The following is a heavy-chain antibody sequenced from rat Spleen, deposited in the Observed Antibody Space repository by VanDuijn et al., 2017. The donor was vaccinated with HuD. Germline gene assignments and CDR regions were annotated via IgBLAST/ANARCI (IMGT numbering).Heavy chain of an antibody. CDR2: ITNSGGGV. Sequence: EVQLVESGGGLVQPGRSLKLSCVASGFTFNKYWMNWIRQAPGKGLEWVASITNSGGGVYYPDSVKGRFTISRDNAQNTLYLQMDSLRAEDTATYYWARHGAMMVTPVDYWGQGVMVTVSS. CDR3: ARHGAMMVTPVDY. CDR1: GFTFNKYW. D-gene: IGHD1-12*03. V-gene: IGHV5-31*01. J-gene: IGHJ2*01.